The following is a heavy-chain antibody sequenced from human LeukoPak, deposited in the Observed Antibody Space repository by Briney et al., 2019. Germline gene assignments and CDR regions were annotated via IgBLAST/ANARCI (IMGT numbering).Heavy chain of an antibody. CDR2: VNSDGSST. CDR1: GFTFSSYW. V-gene: IGHV3-74*01. Sequence: GGSLRLPCAASGFTFSSYWMHWVRQAPGKGLVWVSRVNSDGSSTTYADSVKGRFTISRDNAKNTLYLQMNSLRAEDTAVYYCARGSTQYSSGWYGLDYWGQGTLVTVSS. J-gene: IGHJ4*02. D-gene: IGHD6-19*01. CDR3: ARGSTQYSSGWYGLDY.